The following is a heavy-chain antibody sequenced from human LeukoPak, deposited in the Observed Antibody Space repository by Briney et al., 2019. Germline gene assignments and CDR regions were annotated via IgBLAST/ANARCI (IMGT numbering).Heavy chain of an antibody. J-gene: IGHJ4*02. CDR2: INHSGST. D-gene: IGHD3-10*01. Sequence: SETLSLTCAVYGGSFSGYYWSWIRQPPGKGLEWIGEINHSGSTNYNPSLKSRVTISVDTSKNQFSLKLSSVTAADTGAYYCARGLHTRYGSGSYYRPTRYYFDYWGQGTLVTVSS. V-gene: IGHV4-34*01. CDR3: ARGLHTRYGSGSYYRPTRYYFDY. CDR1: GGSFSGYY.